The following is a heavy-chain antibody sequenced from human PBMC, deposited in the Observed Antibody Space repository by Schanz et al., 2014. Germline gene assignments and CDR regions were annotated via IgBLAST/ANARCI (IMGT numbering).Heavy chain of an antibody. D-gene: IGHD3-10*01. CDR2: IATSSSTR. CDR1: GFDFNSYS. Sequence: VQLLQFGGGVVQPGRSLRLSCEASGFDFNSYSMNWVRQVPGKGLEWLSYIATSSSTRHYADSVKGRVTISRDNAKNSVSLQMRRLRVEDTAVYYCASGVHVSSLQKGLQFWGRGTLVIVSS. J-gene: IGHJ1*01. V-gene: IGHV3-48*01. CDR3: ASGVHVSSLQKGLQF.